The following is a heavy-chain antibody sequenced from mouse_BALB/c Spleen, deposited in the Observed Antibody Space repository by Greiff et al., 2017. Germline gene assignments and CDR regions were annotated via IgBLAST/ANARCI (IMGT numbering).Heavy chain of an antibody. CDR1: GFTFSSYG. J-gene: IGHJ2*01. CDR3: ARGLLRSDY. V-gene: IGHV5-6-3*01. Sequence: EVKLVESGGGLVQPGGSLKLSCAASGFTFSSYGMSCVRQTPDKRLELVATINSNGGSTYYPDSVKGRFTISRDNAKNTLYLQMSSLKSEDTAMYYCARGLLRSDYWGQGTTLTVSS. D-gene: IGHD1-1*01. CDR2: INSNGGST.